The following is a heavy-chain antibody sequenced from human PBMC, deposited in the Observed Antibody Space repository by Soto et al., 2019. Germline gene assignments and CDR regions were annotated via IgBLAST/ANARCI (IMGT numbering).Heavy chain of an antibody. CDR2: ISGGGSNT. Sequence: EVQLLESGGGLVQPGGSLRLSCAASGFTFHGYAMTWVRQAPGKGLEWVSTISGGGSNTYYTDSVKGRFTISRDNFKNTVYMQMNSLRAEDTAVYYCAKFPSCTGSSCYYRDYCDHWGQGTLVSVSS. J-gene: IGHJ4*02. CDR3: AKFPSCTGSSCYYRDYCDH. V-gene: IGHV3-23*01. CDR1: GFTFHGYA. D-gene: IGHD3-22*01.